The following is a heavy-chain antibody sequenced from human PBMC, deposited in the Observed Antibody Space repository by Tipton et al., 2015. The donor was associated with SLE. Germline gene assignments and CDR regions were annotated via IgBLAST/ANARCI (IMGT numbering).Heavy chain of an antibody. CDR3: ASGISTMKGNWYFDL. D-gene: IGHD2/OR15-2a*01. J-gene: IGHJ2*01. CDR1: GGSISIYY. V-gene: IGHV4-59*01. CDR2: IYYSGST. Sequence: LRLSCTVSGGSISIYYWSWIRQPPGKGLEWIGYIYYSGSTNYNPSLKSRVTTSVDTSKNQFSLKLSSVTAADTAVYYCASGISTMKGNWYFDLWGRGTLVTVSS.